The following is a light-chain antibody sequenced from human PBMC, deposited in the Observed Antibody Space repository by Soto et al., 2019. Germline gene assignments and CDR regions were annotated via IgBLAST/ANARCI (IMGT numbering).Light chain of an antibody. CDR1: SSNIGAGYD. Sequence: QSVRTQPPSVSRAPGQRVTISCTGSSSNIGAGYDVHWYQQLPGTAPKLLIYGNSNRPSGVPDRFSGSKSGTSASLAITGLQAEDESDYYCQSYDSSLSVVFGGGTKVTVL. CDR2: GNS. CDR3: QSYDSSLSVV. V-gene: IGLV1-40*01. J-gene: IGLJ2*01.